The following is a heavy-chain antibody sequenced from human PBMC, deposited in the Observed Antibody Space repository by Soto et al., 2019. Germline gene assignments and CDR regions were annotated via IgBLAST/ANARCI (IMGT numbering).Heavy chain of an antibody. CDR2: ISGNGDNT. V-gene: IGHV3-23*04. Sequence: EVQLVESGGNLVQPGGSLRLSCAASGFTFSAYAMSWVRQAPGKGLEWVSIISGNGDNTYYADSVKGRLTISRDNFKNTQYLQIHSLRAEDTAVYFCAKDHEKSEEPTIIGYYYNGMDVWGQGTTVTVSS. J-gene: IGHJ6*02. CDR3: AKDHEKSEEPTIIGYYYNGMDV. CDR1: GFTFSAYA. D-gene: IGHD3-22*01.